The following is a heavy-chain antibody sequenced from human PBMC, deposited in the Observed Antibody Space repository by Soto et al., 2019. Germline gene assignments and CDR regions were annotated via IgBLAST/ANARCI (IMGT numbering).Heavy chain of an antibody. J-gene: IGHJ4*02. V-gene: IGHV3-23*01. CDR3: AKDVCSGGSCFYYFNY. CDR2: ISGSGGST. D-gene: IGHD2-15*01. Sequence: LRLSCAASGFTFSSYAMSWVRQAPGKGLEWVSAISGSGGSTYYADSVKGRFTISRDNSKNTLYLQMNSLRAEDTAVYYCAKDVCSGGSCFYYFNYWGQGTLVTVSS. CDR1: GFTFSSYA.